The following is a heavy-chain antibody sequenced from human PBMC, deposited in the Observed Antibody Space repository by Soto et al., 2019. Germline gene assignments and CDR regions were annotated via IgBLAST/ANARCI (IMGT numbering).Heavy chain of an antibody. CDR3: AKNGRGPYDSSCYYY. V-gene: IGHV3-33*06. CDR2: IWYDGSNK. D-gene: IGHD3-22*01. J-gene: IGHJ4*02. Sequence: QVQLVESGGGVVQPGRSLRLSCAASGFTFSSYGMHWVRQAPDKGLEWVAVIWYDGSNKYYADSVKGRFTISRDNSQNTLYLQMNSLRAEDTAVYYCAKNGRGPYDSSCYYYWGQGSLVTVSS. CDR1: GFTFSSYG.